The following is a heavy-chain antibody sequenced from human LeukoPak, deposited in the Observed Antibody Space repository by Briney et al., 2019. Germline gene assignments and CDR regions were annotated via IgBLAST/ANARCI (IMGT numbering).Heavy chain of an antibody. J-gene: IGHJ4*02. CDR1: GFTFSSYA. CDR3: AKDYPRSNDY. V-gene: IGHV3-23*01. CDR2: ISGSGGST. Sequence: GGSLRLSCAASGFTFSSYAMSWVRLAPGKGLEWDSAISGSGGSTYYADSVKGRFTISRDNSKNTLYLQMNSLRAEDAAVYYCAKDYPRSNDYWGQGTLVTVSS.